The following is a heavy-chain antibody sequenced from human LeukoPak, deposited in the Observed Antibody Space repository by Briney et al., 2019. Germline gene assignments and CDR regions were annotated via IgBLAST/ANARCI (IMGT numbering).Heavy chain of an antibody. CDR1: GFTFSSCV. CDR3: AKDPRGGYSGSWYFDY. Sequence: GGSLRLSCSASGFTFSSCVLSWVRQAPGKGLEWVSAISGSGESIYYADSVKGRFTISRDNSKDTLYLQMNSLTAEDTAVYYCAKDPRGGYSGSWYFDYWGQGTLVTVSS. D-gene: IGHD5-12*01. CDR2: ISGSGESI. V-gene: IGHV3-23*01. J-gene: IGHJ4*02.